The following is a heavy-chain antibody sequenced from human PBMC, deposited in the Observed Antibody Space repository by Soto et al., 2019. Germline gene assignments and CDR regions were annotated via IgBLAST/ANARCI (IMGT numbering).Heavy chain of an antibody. Sequence: VSGPTLVNPTQTPTLTCTFSGFSLSTSGVRVSWIRQPPGKALEWLARIDWDDEKFYSTSLKTRLTISKDTSKNQVVLTMTNMYPVATATSYFARGSASGSPIWYGPCDKRPLLTVST. V-gene: IGHV2-70*04. D-gene: IGHD3-22*01. CDR2: IDWDDEK. J-gene: IGHJ5*02. CDR1: GFSLSTSGVR. CDR3: ARGSASGSPIWYGP.